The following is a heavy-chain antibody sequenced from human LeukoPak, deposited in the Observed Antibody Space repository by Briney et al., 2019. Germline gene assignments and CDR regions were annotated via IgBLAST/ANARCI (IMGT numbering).Heavy chain of an antibody. CDR2: IYYSGST. Sequence: SETLSLTCTVSGGSVSSGSYYWSWIRQPPGKGLEWIGYIYYSGSTNYNPSLKSRVTISVDTSKNQFSLKLSSVTAADTAVYYCARVELGGSLEYWGQGTLVTVSS. J-gene: IGHJ4*02. V-gene: IGHV4-61*01. CDR1: GGSVSSGSYY. CDR3: ARVELGGSLEY. D-gene: IGHD1-26*01.